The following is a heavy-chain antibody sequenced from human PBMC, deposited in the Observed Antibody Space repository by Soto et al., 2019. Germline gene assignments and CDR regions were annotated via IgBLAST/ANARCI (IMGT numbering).Heavy chain of an antibody. D-gene: IGHD3-10*01. CDR3: ARKAESYGFDI. J-gene: IGHJ3*02. CDR1: GGTFSNYA. CDR2: FIPIFDAA. Sequence: SVNVSCKASGGTFSNYAINWVRQAPGQGLEWMGGFIPIFDAANYAQNFRGRVTITADESTTTAYMELSDLRSEDTAMYYCARKAESYGFDIWGQGTLVTVSS. V-gene: IGHV1-69*13.